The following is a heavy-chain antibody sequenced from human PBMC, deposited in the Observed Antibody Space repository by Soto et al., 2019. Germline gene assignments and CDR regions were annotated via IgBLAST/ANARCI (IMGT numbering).Heavy chain of an antibody. D-gene: IGHD2-21*02. J-gene: IGHJ6*02. CDR1: GFTFNTYA. CDR2: ISSSSTYI. Sequence: EVQLVESGGGPVKPGGSLRLACAASGFTFNTYAMNWVRQAPGKGLEWVSCISSSSTYIYYADSVKGRFTISRDNAKNLLYLHMNSLRADDTAIYYCARDFGDSKGSYYYYGMDVWGQGTTVTVSS. V-gene: IGHV3-21*01. CDR3: ARDFGDSKGSYYYYGMDV.